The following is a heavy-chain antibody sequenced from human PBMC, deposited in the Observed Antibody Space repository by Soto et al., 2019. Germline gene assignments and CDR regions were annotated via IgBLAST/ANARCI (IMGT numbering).Heavy chain of an antibody. CDR2: INAGNGNT. CDR1: GYTFTSYA. CDR3: IKYSGRPSTPAA. V-gene: IGHV1-3*01. Sequence: ASVKVSCKASGYTFTSYAMHWVRQAPGQRLEWMGWINAGNGNTKYSQKFQGRVTITRDTSASTAYMVYLQMNSLKTEDTAVYYCIKYSGRPSTPAALGQGTLVTVSS. J-gene: IGHJ5*02. D-gene: IGHD1-26*01.